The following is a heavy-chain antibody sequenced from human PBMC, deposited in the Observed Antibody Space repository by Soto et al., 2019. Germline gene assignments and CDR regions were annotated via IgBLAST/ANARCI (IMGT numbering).Heavy chain of an antibody. J-gene: IGHJ6*02. D-gene: IGHD1-26*01. Sequence: EVQLVESGGGLIQSGGSLRLSCAVSGFTVSTKYMTWVRQAPGKGLAWVSIIYSGGSTFYVDSVKGRFTISRDNSKNTLDLQMNSLRAEDTAVYYCTRGEPSGGMDVWGQGTTVTVSS. V-gene: IGHV3-53*01. CDR3: TRGEPSGGMDV. CDR1: GFTVSTKY. CDR2: IYSGGST.